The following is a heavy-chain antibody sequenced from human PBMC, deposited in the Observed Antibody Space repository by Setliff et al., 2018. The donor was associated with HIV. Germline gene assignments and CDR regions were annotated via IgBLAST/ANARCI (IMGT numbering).Heavy chain of an antibody. Sequence: ASVKVSCKVSGYTLTELSIHWVRQAPGKGLEWMANFDPEDGETFYAQKFLGRLTMTEDTSTDTAYMELSSLRSDDTAMYYCATDPGYSSAWYSESFQHWGQGTVVTVSS. CDR3: ATDPGYSSAWYSESFQH. CDR2: FDPEDGET. V-gene: IGHV1-24*01. D-gene: IGHD6-13*01. J-gene: IGHJ1*01. CDR1: GYTLTELS.